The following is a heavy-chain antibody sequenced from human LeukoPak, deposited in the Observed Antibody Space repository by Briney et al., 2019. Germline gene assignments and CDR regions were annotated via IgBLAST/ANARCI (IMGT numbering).Heavy chain of an antibody. V-gene: IGHV3-23*01. CDR1: GFTFSAYA. J-gene: IGHJ3*02. Sequence: PGGSLRLSCAASGFTFSAYAMIWVRQSPGKGLEWVSAISGSGGNTYYADFVKGRFTISRDNSKNTLYLHMSSLRAEDAAVYYCAKDPNGDYVGAFDSWGQGTMVIVSS. CDR2: ISGSGGNT. CDR3: AKDPNGDYVGAFDS. D-gene: IGHD4-17*01.